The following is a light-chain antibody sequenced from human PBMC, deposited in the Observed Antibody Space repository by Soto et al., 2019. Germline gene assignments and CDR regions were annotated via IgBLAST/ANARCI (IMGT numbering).Light chain of an antibody. CDR2: DAS. Sequence: DIQMTQSPSSLSASVGDGVTITCRASQSITHYLNWYQQKPGKAPKLLIYDASSLQSGVPSRFSGGGSGTAFTLTISSLQPEDFATYYCQQSYSTPLSFGGGTKVEIK. CDR1: QSITHY. V-gene: IGKV1-39*01. J-gene: IGKJ4*01. CDR3: QQSYSTPLS.